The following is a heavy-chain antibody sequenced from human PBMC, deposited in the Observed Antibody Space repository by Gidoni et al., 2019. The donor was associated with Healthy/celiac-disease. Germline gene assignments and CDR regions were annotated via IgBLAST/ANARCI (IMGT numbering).Heavy chain of an antibody. V-gene: IGHV4-61*01. CDR1: GGYVSSGSYY. D-gene: IGHD6-6*01. J-gene: IGHJ6*03. CDR3: ARESEGGYSSSFGYMDV. Sequence: QVQLQESGPGLVKPSETLSLTCTVSGGYVSSGSYYWSWIRQPPGKGLEWIGYIYYSGSTNYNPSLKSRVTISVDTSKNQFSLKLSSVTAADTAVYYCARESEGGYSSSFGYMDVWGKGTTVTVSS. CDR2: IYYSGST.